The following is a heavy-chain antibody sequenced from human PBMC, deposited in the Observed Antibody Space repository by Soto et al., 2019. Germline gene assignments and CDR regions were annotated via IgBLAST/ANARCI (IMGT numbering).Heavy chain of an antibody. Sequence: GGSLRLSCSATGFTFSSYAMHWVRQAPGKRLEYVSGVRGNGDPPFYADSVKGRFTISRDNSKNTLYLQMSSLSADDTAVYYCVKSRGGNNFDFCDWGQGALVTVSS. CDR2: VRGNGDPP. D-gene: IGHD3-3*01. CDR1: GFTFSSYA. CDR3: VKSRGGNNFDFCD. J-gene: IGHJ4*02. V-gene: IGHV3-64D*06.